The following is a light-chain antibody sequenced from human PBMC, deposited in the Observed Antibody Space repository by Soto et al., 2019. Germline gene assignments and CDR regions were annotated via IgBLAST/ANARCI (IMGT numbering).Light chain of an antibody. CDR3: MQGSHWPPRYT. Sequence: DVVMTQSPLSLPVTLGQPASISCRSSQSLVYGDANSFFNWFHQRPGQPPRRLIYQVSNRDSGGPDSFNXSGSATDFTLRISRVEAEDVGVYYCMQGSHWPPRYTFGQGTKLEIK. J-gene: IGKJ2*01. CDR1: QSLVYGDANSF. CDR2: QVS. V-gene: IGKV2-30*01.